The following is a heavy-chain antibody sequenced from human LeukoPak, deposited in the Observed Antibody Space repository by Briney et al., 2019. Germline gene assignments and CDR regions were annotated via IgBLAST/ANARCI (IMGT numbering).Heavy chain of an antibody. CDR3: ASETYYYGSGSYYKGQL. D-gene: IGHD3-10*01. J-gene: IGHJ4*02. CDR2: INSDGSST. Sequence: GGSLRLSCAASGFTFSRYWMRWARQPPGEGLVCVSHINSDGSSTSYADSVKGRITISRDNAKNTLYLQMNSLRAEDTAVYYCASETYYYGSGSYYKGQLWGQGTLVTVSS. V-gene: IGHV3-74*01. CDR1: GFTFSRYW.